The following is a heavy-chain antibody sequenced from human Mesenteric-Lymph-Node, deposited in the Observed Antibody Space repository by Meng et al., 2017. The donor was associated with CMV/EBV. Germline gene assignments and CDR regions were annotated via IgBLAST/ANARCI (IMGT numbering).Heavy chain of an antibody. D-gene: IGHD3-3*01. V-gene: IGHV3-48*03. CDR3: ATDPHEFWSGKNWFDP. J-gene: IGHJ5*02. Sequence: GESLKISCEASGFPFNDYEMNWVRQAPGKGLEWVSYISGGASTIYYADSVKGRFTISRDNAKNSLYLQMNSLRADDTAMYYCATDPHEFWSGKNWFDPWGQGTQVTVSS. CDR2: ISGGASTI. CDR1: GFPFNDYE.